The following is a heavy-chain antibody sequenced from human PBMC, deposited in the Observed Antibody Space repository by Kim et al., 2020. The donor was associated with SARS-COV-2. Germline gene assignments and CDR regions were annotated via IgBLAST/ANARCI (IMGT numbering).Heavy chain of an antibody. J-gene: IGHJ4*02. CDR2: MKEDGTEI. CDR3: ARDATRSSWIDF. Sequence: GGSLRLSCATAGFTFSNFWMSWVRQAPGKGLGWVAGMKEDGTEIHYVGSVRGRFTISRDNAKDLLYLQMDSLRAEDTAIYFCARDATRSSWIDFWGRGTL. D-gene: IGHD6-13*01. V-gene: IGHV3-7*05. CDR1: GFTFSNFW.